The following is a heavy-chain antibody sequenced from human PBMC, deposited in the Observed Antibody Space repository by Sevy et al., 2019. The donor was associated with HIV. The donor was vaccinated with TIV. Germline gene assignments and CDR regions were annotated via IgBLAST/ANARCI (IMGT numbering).Heavy chain of an antibody. CDR2: ISSGSSYI. CDR1: GFTFNYFN. V-gene: IGHV3-21*06. Sequence: GGSLRLSCAASGFTFNYFNMNWVRQAPGKGLEWVSSISSGSSYIKYADSVQGRFTISRDNAKSSLYLQMNSLSAEDTAVYYCERNRDYYDSSGFSYWGQGTLVTVSS. D-gene: IGHD3-22*01. J-gene: IGHJ4*02. CDR3: ERNRDYYDSSGFSY.